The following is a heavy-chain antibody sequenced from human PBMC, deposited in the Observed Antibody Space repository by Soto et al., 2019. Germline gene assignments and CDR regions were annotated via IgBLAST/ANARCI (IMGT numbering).Heavy chain of an antibody. V-gene: IGHV3-73*01. D-gene: IGHD3-3*01. CDR2: IRSKANSYAT. Sequence: GGSRKLSGAASGFTVSGSAMHWVRRAAGKGLGWVGRIRSKANSYATAYAASVKGRFTISRDDSKNTAYLQMNSLKTEDTPVYYCTRQPSDFWSGYYLDEFDYWGQGTLVTVSS. CDR1: GFTVSGSA. J-gene: IGHJ4*02. CDR3: TRQPSDFWSGYYLDEFDY.